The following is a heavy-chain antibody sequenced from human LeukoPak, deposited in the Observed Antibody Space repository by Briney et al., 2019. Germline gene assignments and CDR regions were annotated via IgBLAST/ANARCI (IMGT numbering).Heavy chain of an antibody. Sequence: GGSLRLSCAASGFTFSSYGMHWVRQAPGKGLEWVAFIRYDGSNKYYTDSVKGRFTISRDNSKNTLYLQMNSLRAEDTAVYYCARGSLLAYGDRDAFDIWGQGTMVTVSS. CDR3: ARGSLLAYGDRDAFDI. D-gene: IGHD4-17*01. CDR1: GFTFSSYG. CDR2: IRYDGSNK. J-gene: IGHJ3*02. V-gene: IGHV3-30*02.